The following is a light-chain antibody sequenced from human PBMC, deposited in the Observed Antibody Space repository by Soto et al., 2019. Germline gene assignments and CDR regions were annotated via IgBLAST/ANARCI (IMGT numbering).Light chain of an antibody. CDR3: QQYNNWPPIT. CDR2: GAS. V-gene: IGKV3-15*01. Sequence: EIVMTQSPATLSVFPGERATLSCRASQSVSSNLAWSQQKPGQAPRLLIYGASTRATGIPARFSGSGSGTEFTLTISSLRSEDFAVYYCQQYNNWPPITFGQGTRLEIK. J-gene: IGKJ5*01. CDR1: QSVSSN.